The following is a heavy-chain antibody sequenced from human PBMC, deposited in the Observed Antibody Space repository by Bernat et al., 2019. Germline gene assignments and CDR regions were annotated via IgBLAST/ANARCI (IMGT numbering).Heavy chain of an antibody. CDR1: GFTFSNFT. D-gene: IGHD3-10*01. V-gene: IGHV3-30-3*01. CDR2: ISSDGSKE. J-gene: IGHJ3*02. Sequence: QVQLVESGGGVVQPWRSLRLSCAASGFTFSNFTLQWVRQAPGKGLDWVAGISSDGSKESYADSVKGRFSISRDNSKNTVYLQMSSLRVEDTAVYYCARDPTWFRAFDIWGQGTTVIISS. CDR3: ARDPTWFRAFDI.